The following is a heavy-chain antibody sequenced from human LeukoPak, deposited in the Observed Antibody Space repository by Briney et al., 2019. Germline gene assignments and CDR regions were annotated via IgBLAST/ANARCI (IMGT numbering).Heavy chain of an antibody. CDR2: IYSGGAT. Sequence: GGSLRLSCSASGFTVSTNYMSWVRQAPGKGLEWVSIIYSGGATFYADSVKGRFTISRENSKNTLWLQMNSLRAEDTAVYYCAREWGSYNFDYWGQGTLVTVSS. J-gene: IGHJ4*02. CDR3: AREWGSYNFDY. V-gene: IGHV3-66*01. D-gene: IGHD1-26*01. CDR1: GFTVSTNY.